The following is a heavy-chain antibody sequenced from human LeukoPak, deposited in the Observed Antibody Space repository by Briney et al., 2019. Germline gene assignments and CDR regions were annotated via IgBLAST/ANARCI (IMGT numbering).Heavy chain of an antibody. V-gene: IGHV1-24*01. Sequence: ASVKVSCKVSGYTLTELSMHWVRQAPGKGLEWVGGFDPEDGETIYAQKFQGRVTMTEDTSTDTAYMELSSLRSEDTAVYYCATSSYSSGWYDGVWFDYWGQGTLVTVSS. J-gene: IGHJ4*02. D-gene: IGHD6-19*01. CDR3: ATSSYSSGWYDGVWFDY. CDR1: GYTLTELS. CDR2: FDPEDGET.